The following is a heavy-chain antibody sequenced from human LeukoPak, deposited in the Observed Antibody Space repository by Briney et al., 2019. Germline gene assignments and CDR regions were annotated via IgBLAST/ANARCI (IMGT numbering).Heavy chain of an antibody. J-gene: IGHJ6*03. D-gene: IGHD3-10*01. V-gene: IGHV3-9*03. CDR1: GFTFDDYA. CDR3: AKDRRAVTGAYMDV. Sequence: GGSLRLSCAASGFTFDDYAMHWVRQAPGKGLEWVSGISWNSGSIGYADSVKGRFTISRDNAKNSLYLQIKRLRAEDMALYYCAKDRRAVTGAYMDVWGKGTTVTISS. CDR2: ISWNSGSI.